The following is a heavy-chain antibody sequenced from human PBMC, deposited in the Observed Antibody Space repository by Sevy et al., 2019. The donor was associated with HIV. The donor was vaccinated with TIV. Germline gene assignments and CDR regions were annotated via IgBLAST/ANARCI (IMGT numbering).Heavy chain of an antibody. J-gene: IGHJ6*02. CDR2: ISNDGSKK. Sequence: GGSLRLSCAASGFSFRSYGMYWVRQAPGKGLEWVAVISNDGSKKYYADSVKGRFTISRDNSKNTLYLQMNSLRVEDTAVYRCAKDWLYSNYDLDFYGMDVWGQGTTVTVSS. D-gene: IGHD4-4*01. CDR3: AKDWLYSNYDLDFYGMDV. CDR1: GFSFRSYG. V-gene: IGHV3-30*18.